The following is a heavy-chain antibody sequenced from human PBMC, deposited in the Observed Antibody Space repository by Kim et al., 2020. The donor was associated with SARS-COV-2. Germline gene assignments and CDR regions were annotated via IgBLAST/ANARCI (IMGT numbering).Heavy chain of an antibody. Sequence: GGSLRLSCAASGFTFSSYEMNWVRQAPGKGLEWVSYISSSGSTIYYADSVKGRFTISRDNAKNSLYLQMNSLRAEDTAVYYCARGAQLRYFDWSHSARTKGCFDYWGQGTLVTVSS. CDR3: ARGAQLRYFDWSHSARTKGCFDY. V-gene: IGHV3-48*03. D-gene: IGHD3-9*01. J-gene: IGHJ4*02. CDR2: ISSSGSTI. CDR1: GFTFSSYE.